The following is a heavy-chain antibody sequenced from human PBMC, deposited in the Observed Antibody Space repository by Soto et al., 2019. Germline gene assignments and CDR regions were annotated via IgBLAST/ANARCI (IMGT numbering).Heavy chain of an antibody. V-gene: IGHV1-18*04. Sequence: QVQLVQSGAEMKRTGASVKVSCTASGYTFSKYDVSWVRQAPGQGLEWLGLISPNSGRASYSEKFQGRVTMSTDTPTTTAYLELRSLRSDDTAVYYCVRHYFDFWTDYPDFDYWGQGTLVTVSS. D-gene: IGHD3-3*01. J-gene: IGHJ4*02. CDR2: ISPNSGRA. CDR1: GYTFSKYD. CDR3: VRHYFDFWTDYPDFDY.